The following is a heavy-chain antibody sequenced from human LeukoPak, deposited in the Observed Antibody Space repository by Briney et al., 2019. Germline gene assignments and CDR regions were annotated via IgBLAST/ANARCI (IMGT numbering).Heavy chain of an antibody. Sequence: SETLSLTCTVSSGSIRSSSYYWGWIRQPPGKGLEWIGSIYYSGSTYYNPSLKSRVTISVDTSKNQFSLKLSSVTAADTAVYYCARHNTLKEDSSGYYGLYYFDYWGQGTLVTVSS. CDR1: SGSIRSSSYY. D-gene: IGHD3-22*01. CDR3: ARHNTLKEDSSGYYGLYYFDY. CDR2: IYYSGST. J-gene: IGHJ4*02. V-gene: IGHV4-39*01.